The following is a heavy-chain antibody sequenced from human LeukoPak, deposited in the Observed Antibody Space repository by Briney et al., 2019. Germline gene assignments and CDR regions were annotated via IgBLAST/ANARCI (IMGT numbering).Heavy chain of an antibody. J-gene: IGHJ2*01. CDR1: GFTVSSSC. CDR3: ARGSHYSSSGFTLFDL. CDR2: IYSGGST. D-gene: IGHD3-22*01. V-gene: IGHV3-66*01. Sequence: GSLRLSCAAAGFTVSSSCMSWVRQAPGKGLEWVSDIYSGGSTYYADSVKGRFAISRDNSQNTLYLQMNSLRAEDTAVYYCARGSHYSSSGFTLFDLWGRGTLVTVSS.